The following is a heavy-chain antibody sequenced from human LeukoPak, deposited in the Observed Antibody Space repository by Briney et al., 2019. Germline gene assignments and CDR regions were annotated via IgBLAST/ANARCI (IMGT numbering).Heavy chain of an antibody. D-gene: IGHD1-26*01. V-gene: IGHV4-61*02. CDR1: GGSISSGGYY. J-gene: IGHJ4*02. CDR3: ARWMDGGSHSGFDY. CDR2: IYTSGST. Sequence: SQTLSLTCTVSGGSISSGGYYWSWIRQPAGKGLEWIGRIYTSGSTNYNPSLKSRVTISVDTSKNQFSLKLSSVTAADTAVCYCARWMDGGSHSGFDYWGQGTLVTVSS.